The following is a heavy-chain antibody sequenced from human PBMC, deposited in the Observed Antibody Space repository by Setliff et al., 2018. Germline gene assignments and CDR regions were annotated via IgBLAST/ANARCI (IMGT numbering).Heavy chain of an antibody. CDR2: VRHDGSNE. V-gene: IGHV3-30*12. CDR3: ARDPAYGAFDI. Sequence: GGSLRLSCAASGFTSNMYGVHWVRQAPGRGLEWVVYVRHDGSNENYADSVKGRFTVSRDNSRNTLFLQMNGLRAEDTAVYYCARDPAYGAFDIWGQGTMVTVSS. J-gene: IGHJ3*02. CDR1: GFTSNMYG. D-gene: IGHD3-16*01.